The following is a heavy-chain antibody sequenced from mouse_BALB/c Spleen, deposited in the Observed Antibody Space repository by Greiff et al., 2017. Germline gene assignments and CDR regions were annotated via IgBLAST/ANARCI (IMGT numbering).Heavy chain of an antibody. D-gene: IGHD2-4*01. Sequence: VQLQQSGAELVKPGASVKLSCKASGYNFTSYYMYWVKQRPGQGLEWIGEINPSNGGTNFNEKFKSKATLTVDKSSSTAYMQLSSLTSEDSAVYYCTRGRLRDYYAMDYWGQGTSVTVSS. CDR3: TRGRLRDYYAMDY. V-gene: IGHV1S81*02. CDR1: GYNFTSYY. CDR2: INPSNGGT. J-gene: IGHJ4*01.